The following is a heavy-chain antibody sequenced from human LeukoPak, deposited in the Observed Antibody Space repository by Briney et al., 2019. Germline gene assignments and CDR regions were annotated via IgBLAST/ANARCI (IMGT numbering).Heavy chain of an antibody. J-gene: IGHJ4*02. Sequence: GGSLRLSCAASGFTFSDHYMSWIRQAPGKGLEWVSYISSSSSTIFYADSVKGRFTISRDNAKKSLYLQMNSLRAEDTAVYYCARDGSSWNFDYWGQGILVTVTS. CDR3: ARDGSSWNFDY. D-gene: IGHD6-13*01. CDR1: GFTFSDHY. CDR2: ISSSSSTI. V-gene: IGHV3-11*01.